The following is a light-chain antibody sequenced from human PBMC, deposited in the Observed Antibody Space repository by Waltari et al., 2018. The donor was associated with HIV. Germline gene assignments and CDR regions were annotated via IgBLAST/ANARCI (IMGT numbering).Light chain of an antibody. V-gene: IGKV4-1*01. CDR1: QSVSYTSNNKNY. CDR3: HQYYSSPLT. Sequence: DIVMTQSPDSLAVSLGERATINCKSSQSVSYTSNNKNYLAWYQQKPGQPPKLLIYWASTRGSGVPDRFRGSGSGTDFTLTIDSLQPEDVAVYYCHQYYSSPLTLGGGTKMEI. J-gene: IGKJ4*01. CDR2: WAS.